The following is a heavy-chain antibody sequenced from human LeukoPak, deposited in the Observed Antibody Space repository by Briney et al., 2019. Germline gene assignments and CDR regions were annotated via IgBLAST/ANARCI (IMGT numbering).Heavy chain of an antibody. CDR3: AKSVGAAGPGWFDP. Sequence: GGSLRLSCAASGFTFSSYAMSWVRQAPGKGLGWVSAISGSGDSTYYADSVKGRFTISRDNSKNTLYLQMNSLRAEDTAVYYCAKSVGAAGPGWFDPWGQGTLVTVPS. J-gene: IGHJ5*02. D-gene: IGHD6-13*01. CDR2: ISGSGDST. CDR1: GFTFSSYA. V-gene: IGHV3-23*01.